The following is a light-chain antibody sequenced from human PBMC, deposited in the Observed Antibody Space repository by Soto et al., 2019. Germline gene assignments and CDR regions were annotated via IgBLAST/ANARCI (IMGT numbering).Light chain of an antibody. CDR2: GAS. CDR3: QQYGSSPPIT. V-gene: IGKV3-20*01. Sequence: EIVLTQSPGTLSLSPGERATLSYSASQFLNSNYLAWYQQKPGQAPRLLIYGASSRATGIPDRFSGSGSGTDFTLTVSRLEPEDFAVYYCQQYGSSPPITFGQGTRVDIK. J-gene: IGKJ5*01. CDR1: QFLNSNY.